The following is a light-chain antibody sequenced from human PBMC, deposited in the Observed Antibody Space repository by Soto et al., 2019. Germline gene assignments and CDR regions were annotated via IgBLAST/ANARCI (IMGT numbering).Light chain of an antibody. Sequence: DIPLTQSPSFLSASVGDRVTITCRASQGIRNYLAWYQQNPGKAPKLLIYAASTLQSGVPSRFSGSGSGTEFTLTVSSLQPEDFATYYCQQLNSYPLTFGQGTRLEIK. V-gene: IGKV1-9*01. J-gene: IGKJ5*01. CDR3: QQLNSYPLT. CDR2: AAS. CDR1: QGIRNY.